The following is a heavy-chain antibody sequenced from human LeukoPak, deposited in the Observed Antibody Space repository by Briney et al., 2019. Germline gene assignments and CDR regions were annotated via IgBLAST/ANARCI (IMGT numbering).Heavy chain of an antibody. J-gene: IGHJ2*01. D-gene: IGHD2-15*01. V-gene: IGHV4-38-2*01. CDR3: ASPRDVAVVVGATAGYFDL. Sequence: SETLSLTCAVYGGSFSGYYWGWIRQPPGKRLEWIGSIYPSGSTFYNPSLKSRVTMSADTSRNQFSLKLNSMTAADTAVYYCASPRDVAVVVGATAGYFDLWGRGTLVTVSS. CDR2: IYPSGST. CDR1: GGSFSGYY.